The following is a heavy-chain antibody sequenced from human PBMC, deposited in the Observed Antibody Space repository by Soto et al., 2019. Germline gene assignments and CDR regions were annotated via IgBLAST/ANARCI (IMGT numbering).Heavy chain of an antibody. D-gene: IGHD1-26*01. Sequence: GGSLRLSCAASGFSFSSYDMYWVRQAPGKGLEWVAAISYDGTKKYYADSVKGRFTLSRDNSKNTLYLQMNSLRAGDTAVYYCEKGPYSGVYSEFDHWGQGSLVTVSS. CDR1: GFSFSSYD. J-gene: IGHJ4*02. CDR3: EKGPYSGVYSEFDH. V-gene: IGHV3-30*18. CDR2: ISYDGTKK.